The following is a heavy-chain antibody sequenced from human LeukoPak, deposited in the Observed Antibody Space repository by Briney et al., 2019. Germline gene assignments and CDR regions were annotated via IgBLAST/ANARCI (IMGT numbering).Heavy chain of an antibody. Sequence: GGSLRLSCAASGFTFSSYSMKWVSQARGKGREGVSYISSSSSSIYYADSVKGRFAISRDNAKNSLYLQMHSLRDEDTAVYYCARDLSSDYFDYWGQGTLVTVSS. CDR3: ARDLSSDYFDY. V-gene: IGHV3-48*02. CDR2: ISSSSSSI. CDR1: GFTFSSYS. D-gene: IGHD2-2*01. J-gene: IGHJ4*02.